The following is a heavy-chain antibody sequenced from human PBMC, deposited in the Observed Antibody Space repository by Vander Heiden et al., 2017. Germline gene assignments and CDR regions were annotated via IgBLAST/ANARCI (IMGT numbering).Heavy chain of an antibody. CDR1: GFPFSSYA. CDR2: ISGSGGST. D-gene: IGHD2-2*01. J-gene: IGHJ4*02. V-gene: IGHV3-23*01. Sequence: EVQLLESGGGLVQPGGSLSLSCAASGFPFSSYAMSWVRQAPGKGLEWVSAISGSGGSTYYADSVKGRFTISRDNSKNTLYLQMNSLRAEDTAVYYCAKDRAIRGLYYFDYWGQGTLVTVSS. CDR3: AKDRAIRGLYYFDY.